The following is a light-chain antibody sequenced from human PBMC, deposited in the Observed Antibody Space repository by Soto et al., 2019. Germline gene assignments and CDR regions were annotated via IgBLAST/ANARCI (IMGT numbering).Light chain of an antibody. V-gene: IGKV3-20*01. CDR3: QQYGSSTLYS. Sequence: IVLTQSPGTLSLSPGERATLSCRTSQTVSSAYLAWYKQKHGQAPRLLIYGASSRATGIPDTFSGSGSGTDFTLNISRHEREDSAVYYCQQYGSSTLYSFGQRTKLEIK. CDR1: QTVSSAY. J-gene: IGKJ2*01. CDR2: GAS.